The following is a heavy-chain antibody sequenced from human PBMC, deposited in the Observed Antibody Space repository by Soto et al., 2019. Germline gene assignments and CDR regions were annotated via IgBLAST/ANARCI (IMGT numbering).Heavy chain of an antibody. CDR1: GYIFTSYN. Sequence: ASVKVSCKPSGYIFTSYNMHWVRQAPGQGLEWMGIINPSGGSTSYAQKFQGRVTMTRDTSTRTVYMELSSLRSEDTAVYYCARGYYDSSAYSYFDNWGQGTLVTVSS. V-gene: IGHV1-46*01. D-gene: IGHD3-22*01. CDR3: ARGYYDSSAYSYFDN. CDR2: INPSGGST. J-gene: IGHJ4*02.